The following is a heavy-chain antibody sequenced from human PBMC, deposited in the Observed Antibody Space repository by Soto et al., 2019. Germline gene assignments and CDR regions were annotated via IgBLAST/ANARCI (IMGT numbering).Heavy chain of an antibody. CDR2: IYSGGST. Sequence: GGSLRLSCAASGFTVSSNYMSWVRRAPGKGLEWVSVIYSGGSTYYADSVKGRFTISRDNSKNTLYLQMNSLRAEDTAVYYCARGTLTTPYYYGMDVWGQGTTVTVSS. CDR1: GFTVSSNY. V-gene: IGHV3-53*01. J-gene: IGHJ6*02. D-gene: IGHD4-4*01. CDR3: ARGTLTTPYYYGMDV.